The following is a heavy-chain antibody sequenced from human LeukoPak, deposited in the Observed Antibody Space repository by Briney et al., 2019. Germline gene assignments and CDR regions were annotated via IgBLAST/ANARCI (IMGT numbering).Heavy chain of an antibody. J-gene: IGHJ6*03. D-gene: IGHD2-2*01. CDR2: IDSSSGTI. Sequence: GGSLRLSCVASGFSFSPYSMNWLRQAPGKGLEWVSYIDSSSGTIYYADSVRGRFTISGDNAKNSLYLQMNSLRAEDTAVYYCAREGGVVPAAINYYYYYMDVWGKGTTVTVSS. V-gene: IGHV3-48*01. CDR1: GFSFSPYS. CDR3: AREGGVVPAAINYYYYYMDV.